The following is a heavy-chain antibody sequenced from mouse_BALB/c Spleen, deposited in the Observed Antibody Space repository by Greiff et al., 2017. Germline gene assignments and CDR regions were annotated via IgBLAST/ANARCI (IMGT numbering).Heavy chain of an antibody. CDR1: GYTFTSYW. D-gene: IGHD2-3*01. J-gene: IGHJ4*01. CDR3: ERVYDGYYGYDMDY. V-gene: IGHV1S81*02. Sequence: QVQLQQSGAELVKPGASVKLSCKASGYTFTSYWMHWVKQRPGQGLEWIGEINPSNGRTNYNEKFKSKATLTVDKSSSTAYMQLSSLTSEDSAVYYCERVYDGYYGYDMDYWGKGTSDTVS. CDR2: INPSNGRT.